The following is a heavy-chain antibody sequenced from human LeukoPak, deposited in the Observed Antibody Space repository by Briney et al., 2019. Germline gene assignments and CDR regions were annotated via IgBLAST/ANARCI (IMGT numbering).Heavy chain of an antibody. CDR2: INTNTGNP. CDR1: GYTFTSYA. Sequence: GASVKVSCKASGYTFTSYAMNWVRQAPGQGLEWMGWINTNTGNPTYAQGFTGRFVFSLDTSVSTAYLQISSLKAEDTAVYYCARDQALGIAAAGYDAFDIWGQGTMVTVSS. CDR3: ARDQALGIAAAGYDAFDI. V-gene: IGHV7-4-1*02. D-gene: IGHD6-13*01. J-gene: IGHJ3*02.